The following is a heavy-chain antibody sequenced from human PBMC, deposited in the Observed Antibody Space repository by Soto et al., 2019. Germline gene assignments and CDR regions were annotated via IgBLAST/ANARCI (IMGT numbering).Heavy chain of an antibody. CDR2: IYYSGST. J-gene: IGHJ6*03. CDR3: ASPKACTSCYDDYYYYYMDV. Sequence: KQSQTLSLTCTVSGGSISSSSYYWGWIRQPPGKGLEWIGSIYYSGSTYYNPSLKSRVTISVDTSKNQFSLKLSSVTAADTAVYYCASPKACTSCYDDYYYYYMDVWGKGTTVTVSS. D-gene: IGHD2-2*01. V-gene: IGHV4-39*01. CDR1: GGSISSSSYY.